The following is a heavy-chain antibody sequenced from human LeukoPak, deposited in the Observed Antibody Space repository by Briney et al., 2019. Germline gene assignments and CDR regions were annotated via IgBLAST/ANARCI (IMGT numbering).Heavy chain of an antibody. CDR2: TYYRSKWYN. V-gene: IGHV6-1*01. D-gene: IGHD1-1*01. CDR1: GDSVSSNSAA. CDR3: ARGPRTTNDAFDI. Sequence: SQTLSLTCAISGDSVSSNSAAWNWTTQSRSRGLAWLGRTYYRSKWYNDYAVSVKSRITINPDTSKNQLYRQLNAVTAVDSAVYYCARGPRTTNDAFDIWGQGTMVTVSS. J-gene: IGHJ3*02.